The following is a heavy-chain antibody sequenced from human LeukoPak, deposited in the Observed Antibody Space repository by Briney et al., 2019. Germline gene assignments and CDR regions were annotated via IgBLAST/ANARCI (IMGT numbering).Heavy chain of an antibody. D-gene: IGHD5-24*01. CDR1: GFTVSSNY. V-gene: IGHV3-53*01. CDR2: IYSGGTT. CDR3: ARYLESHEGYNLYNWFDP. Sequence: GGSLRLSCAASGFTVSSNYMSRVRQAPGKGLEWVSGIYSGGTTYYADSVKGRFTISRDNSKNTLYLQMNSLRAEDTAVYYCARYLESHEGYNLYNWFDPWGQGTLVTVSS. J-gene: IGHJ5*02.